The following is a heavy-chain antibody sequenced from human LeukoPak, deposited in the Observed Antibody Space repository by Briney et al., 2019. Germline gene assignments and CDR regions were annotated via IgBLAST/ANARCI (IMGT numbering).Heavy chain of an antibody. J-gene: IGHJ6*02. CDR3: ARDYSSSWYGTDYYYGMDV. CDR1: GYTFTSYG. CDR2: ISASNGNT. Sequence: ASVKVSCKASGYTFTSYGISGVRQAPGQGLEWRGWISASNGNTNYAQKLQGRVTMTTDTSTSTAYMELRSLRSDDTAVYYCARDYSSSWYGTDYYYGMDVWGQGTTVTVSS. V-gene: IGHV1-18*01. D-gene: IGHD6-13*01.